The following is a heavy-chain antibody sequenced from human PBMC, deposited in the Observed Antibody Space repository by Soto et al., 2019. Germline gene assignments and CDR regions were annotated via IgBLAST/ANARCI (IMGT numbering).Heavy chain of an antibody. V-gene: IGHV1-69*02. D-gene: IGHD2-21*01. J-gene: IGHJ4*02. Sequence: SVKVSCKASGGTFSSYTSSWVRQAPGQGLEWMGRIIPILGIANYAQKFQGRVTITADKSTSTAYMELSSLRSEDTAVYYCASINRICCSDYWGQGTPVTVSS. CDR3: ASINRICCSDY. CDR1: GGTFSSYT. CDR2: IIPILGIA.